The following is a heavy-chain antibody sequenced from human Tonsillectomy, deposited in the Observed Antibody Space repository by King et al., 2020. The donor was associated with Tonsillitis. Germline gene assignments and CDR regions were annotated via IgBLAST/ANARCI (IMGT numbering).Heavy chain of an antibody. CDR3: AGVCYDFWSGYHLYFDY. CDR2: IYYSGST. J-gene: IGHJ4*02. Sequence: QVQLQESGPGLVKPSQTLSLTCTVSGGSIGSGDYYWSWIRQHPGKGLEWIGYIYYSGSTYSNPSLKSQVTLSIDTSKNQFSLKLCSVTAADTAVYYCAGVCYDFWSGYHLYFDYWGQGTLVTVSS. V-gene: IGHV4-31*01. D-gene: IGHD3-3*01. CDR1: GGSIGSGDYY.